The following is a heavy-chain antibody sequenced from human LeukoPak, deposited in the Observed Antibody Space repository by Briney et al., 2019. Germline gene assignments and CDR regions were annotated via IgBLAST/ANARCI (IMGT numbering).Heavy chain of an antibody. CDR3: ARSGGVAGIEILDY. V-gene: IGHV4-38-2*02. CDR1: GYSISSGYY. Sequence: SETLSLTCTVSGYSISSGYYWGWIRQPPGKGLEWIGSITYYNPSLKSRVTISVDTSKNQFSLKPSSVTAADTAVYYCARSGGVAGIEILDYWGQGTLVTVSS. D-gene: IGHD6-19*01. CDR2: IT. J-gene: IGHJ4*02.